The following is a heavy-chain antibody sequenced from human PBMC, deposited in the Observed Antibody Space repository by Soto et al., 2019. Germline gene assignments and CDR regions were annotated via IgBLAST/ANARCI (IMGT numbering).Heavy chain of an antibody. CDR1: GGTFGSYA. CDR2: IIPIFGTA. CDR3: ARDSQYKLLSEHYYYYGMDV. Sequence: SVKVSCKASGGTFGSYAVSWVRQAPGQGLEWMGGIIPIFGTANYAQKFQGRVTITADESTSTAYMELSSLRSEDTAVYYCARDSQYKLLSEHYYYYGMDVWGQGTTVTVSS. J-gene: IGHJ6*02. D-gene: IGHD2-2*01. V-gene: IGHV1-69*13.